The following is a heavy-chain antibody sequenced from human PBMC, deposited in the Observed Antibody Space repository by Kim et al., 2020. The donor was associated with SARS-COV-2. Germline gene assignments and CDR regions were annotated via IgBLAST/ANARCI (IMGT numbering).Heavy chain of an antibody. D-gene: IGHD1-26*01. J-gene: IGHJ4*02. V-gene: IGHV7-4-1*02. CDR3: ARAPNIVGATPPFDY. Sequence: QGFTGRFVFSLDTSVSTAYLQISSLKAEDTAVYYCARAPNIVGATPPFDYWGQGTLVTVSS.